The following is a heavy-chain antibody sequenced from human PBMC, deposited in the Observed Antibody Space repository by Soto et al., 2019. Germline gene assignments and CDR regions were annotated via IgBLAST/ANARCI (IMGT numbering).Heavy chain of an antibody. CDR2: IIPILGIA. J-gene: IGHJ6*03. D-gene: IGHD6-19*01. V-gene: IGHV1-69*04. CDR1: GGTFSSYT. Sequence: GASVKVSCKASGGTFSSYTISWVRQAPGQGLEWMGRIIPILGIANYAQKFQGRVTITADKSTSTAYMELSSLRSEDTAVYYCARDGYSSGWYGPPDYYYYMDVWGKGTTVTVSS. CDR3: ARDGYSSGWYGPPDYYYYMDV.